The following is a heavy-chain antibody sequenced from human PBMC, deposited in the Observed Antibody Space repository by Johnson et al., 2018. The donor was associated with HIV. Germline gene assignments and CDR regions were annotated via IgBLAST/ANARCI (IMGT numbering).Heavy chain of an antibody. CDR1: GFTFSDYY. V-gene: IGHV3-72*01. Sequence: VQLVESGGSVVRRVGSLRLSCAASGFTFSDYYMSWIRQAPGKGLEWVGRTRNKANSYTTDYAASVKGRFTISRDDSKNSLYLQMNSLKTEDTAVYYCTRVSLPPSYAFDFWGQGTMVTVSP. J-gene: IGHJ3*01. CDR2: TRNKANSYTT. CDR3: TRVSLPPSYAFDF.